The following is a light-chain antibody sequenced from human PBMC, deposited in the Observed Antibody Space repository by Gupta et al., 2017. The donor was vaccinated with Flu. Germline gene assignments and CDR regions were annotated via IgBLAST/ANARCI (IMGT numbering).Light chain of an antibody. J-gene: IGKJ2*01. CDR2: KAA. CDR1: QSDSGW. Sequence: RGTISDRVSQSDSGWLVWYQQKRGRAPKLLIYKAASLQGGGPSRLSGSGSGREFTLTISSLQPDDFATYYCQKYNNYSPDNFGQGTRLEIK. V-gene: IGKV1-5*03. CDR3: QKYNNYSPDN.